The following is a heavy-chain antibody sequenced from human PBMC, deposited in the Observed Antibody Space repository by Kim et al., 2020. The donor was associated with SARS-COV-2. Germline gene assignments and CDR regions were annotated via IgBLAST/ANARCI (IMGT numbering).Heavy chain of an antibody. CDR3: ARDTPVAGHNFDH. CDR1: GFTFSTSW. D-gene: IGHD6-19*01. CDR2: INSDGSST. V-gene: IGHV3-74*01. Sequence: GGSLRLSCAASGFTFSTSWMHWVRQVPGMGLVWVARINSDGSSTSYADSVKGRFTISRDNARNTLHLQMNSLRADDTAVYYCARDTPVAGHNFDHWGQGT. J-gene: IGHJ4*02.